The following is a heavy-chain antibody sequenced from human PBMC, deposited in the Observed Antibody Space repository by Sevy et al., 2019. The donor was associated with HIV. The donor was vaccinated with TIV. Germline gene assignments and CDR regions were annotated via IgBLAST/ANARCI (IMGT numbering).Heavy chain of an antibody. V-gene: IGHV1-69*06. CDR2: IIPIFGTA. CDR1: GGTFSSYA. Sequence: ASVKVSCKASGGTFSSYAISWVRQAPGQGLEWMGGIIPIFGTANYAQKFQGRVTITADKSTSTAYMELSSLRSEDTAVYYCARAGIAARPTYYYYYYMDVWGKGTTVTVSS. J-gene: IGHJ6*03. D-gene: IGHD6-6*01. CDR3: ARAGIAARPTYYYYYYMDV.